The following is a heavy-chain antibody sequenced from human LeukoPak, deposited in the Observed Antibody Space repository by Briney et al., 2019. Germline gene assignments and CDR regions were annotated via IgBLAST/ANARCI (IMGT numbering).Heavy chain of an antibody. V-gene: IGHV4-59*12. D-gene: IGHD5-24*01. CDR3: ARDGYIL. CDR1: GGSISSYY. CDR2: IYYSGST. Sequence: KPSETLSLTCTVSGGSISSYYWSWIRQPPGKGLEWIGYIYYSGSTNYNPSLKSRVTISVDTSKNQFSLKLSSVTAADTAVYYCARDGYILGGQGTLVTVSS. J-gene: IGHJ4*02.